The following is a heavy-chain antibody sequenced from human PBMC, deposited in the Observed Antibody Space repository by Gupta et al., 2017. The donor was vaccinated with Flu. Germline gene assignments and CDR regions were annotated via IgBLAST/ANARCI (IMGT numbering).Heavy chain of an antibody. D-gene: IGHD2-2*01. CDR3: ARGCSSISCDAFDI. CDR2: ISTSSYI. J-gene: IGHJ3*02. V-gene: IGHV3-21*01. CDR1: GFTFSSYS. Sequence: EVQLVESGGGLVKPGGSLRLSCAASGFTFSSYSMNWVRQAPGKGLEWVSSISTSSYIYYADSVKGRFTISRDNAKNSLYLEMNSLRAEDTAVYYCARGCSSISCDAFDIWGQGTMVTVSS.